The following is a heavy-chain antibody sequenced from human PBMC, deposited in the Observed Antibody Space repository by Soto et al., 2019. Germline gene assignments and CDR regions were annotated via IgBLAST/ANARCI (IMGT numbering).Heavy chain of an antibody. V-gene: IGHV3-11*06. CDR3: AMAQITAQYYFDY. Sequence: PGGSLRLSCAASGFIFSDYYMSWIRQAPGKGLEWVSYISGSGSYTNYADSAKGRFTISRDNAKNPLYLQIYSLRAEDTAVYYCAMAQITAQYYFDYWGQGALVTVSS. D-gene: IGHD6-6*01. CDR2: ISGSGSYT. J-gene: IGHJ4*02. CDR1: GFIFSDYY.